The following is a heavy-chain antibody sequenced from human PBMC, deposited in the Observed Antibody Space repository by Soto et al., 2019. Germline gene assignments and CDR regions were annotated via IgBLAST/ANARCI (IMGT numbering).Heavy chain of an antibody. CDR1: GGSISNYY. CDR2: MYYNGNI. Sequence: TLSLTCNVSGGSISNYYWTWVRQSPEKGLEWVGYMYYNGNINYNPSLKSRVTISIDTSKNQFSLTLKSVTAADTAVYYCASGGNWFDPWGQGVLVTVSS. J-gene: IGHJ5*02. V-gene: IGHV4-59*01. D-gene: IGHD3-16*01. CDR3: ASGGNWFDP.